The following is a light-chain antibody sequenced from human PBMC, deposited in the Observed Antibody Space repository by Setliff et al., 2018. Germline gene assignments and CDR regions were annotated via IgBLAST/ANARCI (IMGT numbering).Light chain of an antibody. CDR1: SSDVGLYDY. Sequence: GSPGQSITISCTGTSSDVGLYDYVSWYQQHPGKAPKLIISEVTVRPSGVSNRFSGSKSGNTASLTISGLQAEDEADYYCSSSTISTTYVFGTGTKVTVL. J-gene: IGLJ1*01. CDR2: EVT. V-gene: IGLV2-14*01. CDR3: SSSTISTTYV.